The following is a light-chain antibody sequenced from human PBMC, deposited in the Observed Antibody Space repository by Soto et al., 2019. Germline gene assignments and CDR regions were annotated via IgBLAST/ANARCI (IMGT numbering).Light chain of an antibody. CDR2: WAS. CDR3: EQYYSTPPA. V-gene: IGKV4-1*01. CDR1: QSVLYSSNNENY. J-gene: IGKJ1*01. Sequence: DIVMTQSPDSLAVSLGERATINCKSGQSVLYSSNNENYLAWYQQKPGQPPKLLVYWASTRESGVPDRFSGSGSGTDFTLTISSRQAEDVAVYYCEQYYSTPPAFGQGTKVEIK.